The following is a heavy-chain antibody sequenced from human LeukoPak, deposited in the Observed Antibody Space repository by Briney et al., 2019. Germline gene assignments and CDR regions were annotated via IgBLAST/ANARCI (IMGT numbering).Heavy chain of an antibody. CDR1: GGSISSGSYY. V-gene: IGHV4-61*02. Sequence: SETLSLTCTVSGGSISSGSYYWSWIRQPAGKGLEWIGRIYTSGSTNYNPSLKSRVTISVDTSKNQFSLKLNSVTAADTAVYYCAREGGGSSSGEFDYWGQGTLVTVSS. D-gene: IGHD6-6*01. CDR3: AREGGGSSSGEFDY. J-gene: IGHJ4*02. CDR2: IYTSGST.